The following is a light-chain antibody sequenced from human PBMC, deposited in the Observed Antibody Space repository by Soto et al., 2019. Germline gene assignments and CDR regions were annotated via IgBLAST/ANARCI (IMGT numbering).Light chain of an antibody. CDR2: GAS. Sequence: EIVLTQSPGTLSLSPGERATLSCRASQSVSSSYLAWYQQKPGQAPRLLIYGASSRATGIPDRFSGSGSGTDFTLTISRLEPEDFAVYYCQQYGSSPRTFGQGTKFEIK. V-gene: IGKV3-20*01. J-gene: IGKJ1*01. CDR3: QQYGSSPRT. CDR1: QSVSSSY.